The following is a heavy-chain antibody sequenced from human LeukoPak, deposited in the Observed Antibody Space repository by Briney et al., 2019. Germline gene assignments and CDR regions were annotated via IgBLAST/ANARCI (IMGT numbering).Heavy chain of an antibody. CDR3: ARVYHFWSVGDAFDI. J-gene: IGHJ3*02. Sequence: GGSLRLSCAASGFTFRSYSMNWVRQAPGKGLEWVSYISSSSSTIYYADSVKGRFTISRDNAKTSLYLQMNSLRAEGTAVYYCARVYHFWSVGDAFDIWGQGTMVTVSS. CDR1: GFTFRSYS. D-gene: IGHD3-3*01. V-gene: IGHV3-48*01. CDR2: ISSSSSTI.